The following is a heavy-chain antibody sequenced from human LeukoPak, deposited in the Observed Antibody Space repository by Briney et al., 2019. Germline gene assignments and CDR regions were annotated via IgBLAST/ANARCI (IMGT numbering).Heavy chain of an antibody. CDR1: GGSISSYY. CDR2: IYTSGST. V-gene: IGHV4-4*07. CDR3: ARQYDFWSGYYEDY. J-gene: IGHJ4*02. Sequence: SETLSLTXTVSGGSISSYYWSWIRQPAGKGLEWIGRIYTSGSTNYNPSLKSRVTMSVDTSKNQFSLKLSSVTAADTAVYYCARQYDFWSGYYEDYWGQGTLVTVSS. D-gene: IGHD3-3*01.